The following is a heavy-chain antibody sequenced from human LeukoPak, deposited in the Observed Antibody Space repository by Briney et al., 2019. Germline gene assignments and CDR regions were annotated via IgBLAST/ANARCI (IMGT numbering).Heavy chain of an antibody. Sequence: PSETLSLTCAVYGGSFSGYYWSWIRQPPGKGLEWIGEINHSVSTNYNPSLTSRVTISVDTSKNQFSLKLSSVTAADTAVYYCARGAQQWLVLNYFDYWGQGTLVTVSS. D-gene: IGHD6-19*01. CDR3: ARGAQQWLVLNYFDY. J-gene: IGHJ4*02. CDR2: INHSVST. CDR1: GGSFSGYY. V-gene: IGHV4-34*01.